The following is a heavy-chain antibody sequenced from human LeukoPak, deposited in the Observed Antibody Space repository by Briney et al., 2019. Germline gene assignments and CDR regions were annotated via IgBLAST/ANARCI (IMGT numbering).Heavy chain of an antibody. D-gene: IGHD5-12*01. V-gene: IGHV4-34*01. CDR2: INHSGST. Sequence: SETLSLTCAVYGGSFSGYYWSWIRQPPGKGLEWIGEINHSGSTNYNPSLKSRVTISVDTSKNQFSLKLSSVTAADTAVYYCARGGNGWLRNQGYYYYGMDVWGQGTTVTVSS. CDR3: ARGGNGWLRNQGYYYYGMDV. J-gene: IGHJ6*02. CDR1: GGSFSGYY.